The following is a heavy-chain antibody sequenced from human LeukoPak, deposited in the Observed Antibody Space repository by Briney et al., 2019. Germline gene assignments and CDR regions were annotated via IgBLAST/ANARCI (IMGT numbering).Heavy chain of an antibody. V-gene: IGHV1-69*05. D-gene: IGHD2-15*01. CDR3: GRKAGDCGGGSCYSIDY. CDR1: GGSFSSEA. Sequence: GASVKVSCKAFGGSFSSEAISWVRQAPGQGLEWMGGIIPIFGTANYAQKLQGRVTITTDEFTSTAYMEVSSLRSEDTAVYYCGRKAGDCGGGSCYSIDYWGQGTLVTVSS. CDR2: IIPIFGTA. J-gene: IGHJ4*02.